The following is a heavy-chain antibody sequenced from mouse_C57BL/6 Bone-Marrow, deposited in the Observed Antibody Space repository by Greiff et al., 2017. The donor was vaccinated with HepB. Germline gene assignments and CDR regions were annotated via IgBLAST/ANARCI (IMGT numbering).Heavy chain of an antibody. V-gene: IGHV3-6*01. J-gene: IGHJ2*01. CDR3: ARSGLRRGY. Sequence: ESGPGLVKPSQSLSLTCSVPGYSITSGYYWNWIRQFPGNNLEWMGYISYDGSNNYNPSLKNRISITRDTSKNQFFLKLTSVTTEDTATYYCARSGLRRGYWGQGTTLTVSS. D-gene: IGHD2-4*01. CDR1: GYSITSGYY. CDR2: ISYDGSN.